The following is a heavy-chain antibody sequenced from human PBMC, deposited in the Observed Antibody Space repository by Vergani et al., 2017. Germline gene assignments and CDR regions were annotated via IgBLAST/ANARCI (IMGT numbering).Heavy chain of an antibody. CDR3: ARDGDFWSAYFSSTNWFDP. CDR2: IWYDGSKK. V-gene: IGHV3-33*01. CDR1: GFTFSTYG. Sequence: QVQLVESGGGVVQPGRSLRLSCAASGFTFSTYGMHWVRQAPGKGLECVAVIWYDGSKKYYGDSVKGRFTISRDNSKNTLYLQMNSLSAEDTAVYYCARDGDFWSAYFSSTNWFDPWGQGTLVTVSS. J-gene: IGHJ5*02. D-gene: IGHD3-3*01.